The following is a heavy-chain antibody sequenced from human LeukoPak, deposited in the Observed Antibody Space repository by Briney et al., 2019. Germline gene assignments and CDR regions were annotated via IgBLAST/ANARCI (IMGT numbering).Heavy chain of an antibody. J-gene: IGHJ4*02. CDR1: GYTFTSYY. D-gene: IGHD6-6*01. V-gene: IGHV1-46*01. CDR3: ARGALPIAARPRGYFDY. Sequence: ASVKVSCKASGYTFTSYYMHWVRQAPGQGLEWMGIINPSGGSTSYAQKFQGRVTMTRDTSTSTVYMELSSLRSEDTAVYYCARGALPIAARPRGYFDYWGQGTLVTVSS. CDR2: INPSGGST.